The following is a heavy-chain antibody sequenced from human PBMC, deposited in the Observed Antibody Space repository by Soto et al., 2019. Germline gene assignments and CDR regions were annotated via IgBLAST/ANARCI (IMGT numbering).Heavy chain of an antibody. J-gene: IGHJ4*02. Sequence: GGSLRLSCAASGFTFSSYAMSWVRQAPGKGLEWVSVIYSGGSTYYADSVKGRFTISRHNSKNTLYLQMNSLRAEDTAVYYCASVSGVAVAAYEYWGQGTLVTVSS. D-gene: IGHD6-19*01. CDR2: IYSGGST. CDR1: GFTFSSYA. CDR3: ASVSGVAVAAYEY. V-gene: IGHV3-53*04.